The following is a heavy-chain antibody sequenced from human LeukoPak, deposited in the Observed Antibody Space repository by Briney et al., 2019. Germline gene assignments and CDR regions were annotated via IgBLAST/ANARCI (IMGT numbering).Heavy chain of an antibody. J-gene: IGHJ4*02. Sequence: PGGSLRLSCAASGFTFSSYAMSWVRQAPGKGLEWVSAISGSGGSTYYADSVKGRFTISRDNSKNTLYLQMNSLRAEDTAVYYCAKDLWRYSSSWFYYYDSSGYSDYWGQGTLVTVSS. CDR2: ISGSGGST. V-gene: IGHV3-23*01. CDR3: AKDLWRYSSSWFYYYDSSGYSDY. CDR1: GFTFSSYA. D-gene: IGHD3-22*01.